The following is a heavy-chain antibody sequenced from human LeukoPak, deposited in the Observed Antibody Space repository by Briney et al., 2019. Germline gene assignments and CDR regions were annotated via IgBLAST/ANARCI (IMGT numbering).Heavy chain of an antibody. J-gene: IGHJ4*02. CDR1: GFTFSSYA. CDR2: ISGGGGST. D-gene: IGHD6-13*01. CDR3: AKHSAGIAAAGTRY. V-gene: IGHV3-23*01. Sequence: PGGSLRLSCAASGFTFSSYAMSWVRQAPGKGLEWVSAISGGGGSTYYADSVKGRFTISRDNSKNTLYLQMNSLRAEDTAVYYCAKHSAGIAAAGTRYWGQGTLVTVSS.